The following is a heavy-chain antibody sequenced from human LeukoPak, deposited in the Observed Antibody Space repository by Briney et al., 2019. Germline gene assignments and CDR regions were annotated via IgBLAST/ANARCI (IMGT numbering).Heavy chain of an antibody. J-gene: IGHJ5*02. V-gene: IGHV3-11*03. CDR1: GFTFSYYY. D-gene: IGHD3-10*01. CDR3: AAPTMVRAP. Sequence: GGSLRRSCAASGFTFSYYYMSWSRQAPGKGLEWVSYISSSSSYTNYADSVKGRFTISRDNAKNSLYLQMNSLRAEDTAVYYCAAPTMVRAPWGQGTLVTVSS. CDR2: ISSSSSYT.